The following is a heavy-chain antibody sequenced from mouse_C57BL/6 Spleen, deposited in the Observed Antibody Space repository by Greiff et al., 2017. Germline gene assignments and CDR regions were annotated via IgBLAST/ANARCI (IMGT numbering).Heavy chain of an antibody. Sequence: VQLQQSGAELARPGASVKMSCKASGYTFTSYTMHWVKQRPGQGLEWIGYINPSSGYTKYNQKFKDKATLTADKSSSTAYMQLSSLTSEDSAVYYCARWDYYGSSYAKGYQGKGPSVTAS. D-gene: IGHD1-1*01. V-gene: IGHV1-4*01. CDR1: GYTFTSYT. J-gene: IGHJ4*01. CDR2: INPSSGYT. CDR3: ARWDYYGSSYAKGY.